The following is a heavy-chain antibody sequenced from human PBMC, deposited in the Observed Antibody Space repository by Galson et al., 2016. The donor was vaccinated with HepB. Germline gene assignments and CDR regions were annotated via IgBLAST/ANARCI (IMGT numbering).Heavy chain of an antibody. J-gene: IGHJ6*02. V-gene: IGHV4-31*03. D-gene: IGHD1-1*01. CDR3: AIGKTILRPGRYYYSGMDV. Sequence: TLSLTCTVSGGSISSGGYYWSWIRQHPGKGLEWIGYISYSGSTYYNPSLKSRVTISVDRSKNQFSLKLNSVTAADTAVFYCAIGKTILRPGRYYYSGMDVWGQGTTVTVSS. CDR1: GGSISSGGYY. CDR2: ISYSGST.